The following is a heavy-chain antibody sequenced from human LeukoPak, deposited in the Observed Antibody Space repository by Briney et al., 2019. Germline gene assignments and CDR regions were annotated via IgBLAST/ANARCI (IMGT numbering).Heavy chain of an antibody. D-gene: IGHD3-9*01. CDR2: ISSSGTTI. Sequence: GGSLRLSCVASGLTFSSYERNWVRQAPGKGLEWVSYISSSGTTIYYADSVKGRFTISSDSAKNSLYLQMNSLRAEDTGVYYCARGLTYWGQGTLVTVSS. J-gene: IGHJ4*02. V-gene: IGHV3-48*03. CDR3: ARGLTY. CDR1: GLTFSSYE.